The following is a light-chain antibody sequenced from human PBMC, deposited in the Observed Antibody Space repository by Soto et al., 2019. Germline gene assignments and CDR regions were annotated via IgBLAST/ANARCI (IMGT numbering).Light chain of an antibody. J-gene: IGKJ1*01. CDR3: QHYNSYSEA. CDR1: QTIISW. Sequence: DIQRTQSPSTLSGSVGYRCTITCRASQTIISWLALYQQKPGKAPKLLIYKASTLKSGVPSRFSGSGSGTEFTLTISSLQPDDFATYYCQHYNSYSEAFDQGTKV. CDR2: KAS. V-gene: IGKV1-5*03.